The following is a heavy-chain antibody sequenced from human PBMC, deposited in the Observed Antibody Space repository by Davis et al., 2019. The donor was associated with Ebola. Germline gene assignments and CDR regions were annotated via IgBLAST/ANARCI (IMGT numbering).Heavy chain of an antibody. D-gene: IGHD3-22*01. J-gene: IGHJ4*02. V-gene: IGHV4-59*01. Sequence: SETLSLTCTVSGGSISSYYWSWIRQPPGKRLEWIGYIYYSGSTNYNPSLKSRVTISVDTSKNQFSLKLSSVTAANTAVYYCARDYSYDSSGYYDYWGQGTLVTVSS. CDR3: ARDYSYDSSGYYDY. CDR2: IYYSGST. CDR1: GGSISSYY.